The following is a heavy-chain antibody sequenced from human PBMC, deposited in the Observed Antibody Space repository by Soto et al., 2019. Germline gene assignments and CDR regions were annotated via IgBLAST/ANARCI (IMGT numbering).Heavy chain of an antibody. J-gene: IGHJ6*02. CDR2: IDHNGIT. V-gene: IGHV4-4*02. CDR1: GGSINSSKW. CDR3: ARLNRDYYYYGMDV. Sequence: SETLSLTCAVSGGSINSSKWWTWVRQVPGKGLEWIGKIDHNGITNYNPSVKSRVTISQDNSKSQLALQLTSVTAADTAVYYCARLNRDYYYYGMDVWGQGTTVTVSS.